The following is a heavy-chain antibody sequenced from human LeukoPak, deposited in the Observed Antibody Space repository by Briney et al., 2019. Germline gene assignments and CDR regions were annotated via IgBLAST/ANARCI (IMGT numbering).Heavy chain of an antibody. CDR1: GYTFTSYG. D-gene: IGHD2-2*01. Sequence: VASVKVSCKASGYTFTSYGISWVRQAPGQGLEWMGWISAYNGNTNYAQKLQGRVTMTTDTSTSTAYMELRSLRSDDTAVYYCARDRSPSPKSWFDPWGQGTLVTVSS. CDR3: ARDRSPSPKSWFDP. J-gene: IGHJ5*02. CDR2: ISAYNGNT. V-gene: IGHV1-18*04.